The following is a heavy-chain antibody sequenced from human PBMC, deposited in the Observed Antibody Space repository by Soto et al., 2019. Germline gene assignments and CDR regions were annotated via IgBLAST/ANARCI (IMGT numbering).Heavy chain of an antibody. CDR1: GFSFDEYA. J-gene: IGHJ6*03. CDR2: VSWNSGTV. CDR3: AKGFCSRAKCYTYSDMDV. D-gene: IGHD6-13*01. Sequence: EVQLVESGGTLVQPGRSLRLSCAASGFSFDEYAMHWVRQVPGKGLEWVSGVSWNSGTVGYGDSVKGRLTISRDNDKNSLDLQMNSLRAEDTAMYYCAKGFCSRAKCYTYSDMDVWGKGTAVTVSS. V-gene: IGHV3-9*01.